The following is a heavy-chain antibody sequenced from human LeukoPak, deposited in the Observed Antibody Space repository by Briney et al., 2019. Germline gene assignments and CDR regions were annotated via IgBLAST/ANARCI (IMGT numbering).Heavy chain of an antibody. D-gene: IGHD4-17*01. CDR3: ARADYGEYYFDY. CDR1: GGSISSYY. Sequence: PSETLSLTCTVSGGSISSYYWSWIRQPPGKGLEWIGYIYYSGSTNYNPSLKSRVTISVDTSKNQFSLKLSSVTAADTAVYYCARADYGEYYFDYWGQGTLVTVSS. J-gene: IGHJ4*02. CDR2: IYYSGST. V-gene: IGHV4-59*01.